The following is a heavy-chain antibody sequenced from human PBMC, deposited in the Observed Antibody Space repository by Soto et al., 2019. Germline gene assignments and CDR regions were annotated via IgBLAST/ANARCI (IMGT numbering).Heavy chain of an antibody. CDR3: ATWPYYYGSGSY. CDR2: FDPEDGET. CDR1: GYTLTELS. Sequence: KVSGYTLTELSMHWVRQAPGKGLEWMGGFDPEDGETIYAQKFQGRVTMTEDTSTDTAYMELSSLRSEDTAVYYCATWPYYYGSGSYWGQGTLVTVSS. V-gene: IGHV1-24*01. J-gene: IGHJ4*02. D-gene: IGHD3-10*01.